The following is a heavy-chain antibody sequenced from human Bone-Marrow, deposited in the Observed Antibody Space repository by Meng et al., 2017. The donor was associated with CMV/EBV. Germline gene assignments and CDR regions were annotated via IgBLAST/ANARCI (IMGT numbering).Heavy chain of an antibody. CDR3: ATVKRGTRWFDP. J-gene: IGHJ5*02. CDR2: ISTYSDNT. Sequence: ASVKVSCKASGYTFTSYGISWVRQAPGQGLEWMGWISTYSDNTNYAQKFQGRVTLTEDTSTDTAYMELSSLRSEDTAVYYCATVKRGTRWFDPWGQGTLVTVSS. V-gene: IGHV1-18*01. CDR1: GYTFTSYG. D-gene: IGHD1-1*01.